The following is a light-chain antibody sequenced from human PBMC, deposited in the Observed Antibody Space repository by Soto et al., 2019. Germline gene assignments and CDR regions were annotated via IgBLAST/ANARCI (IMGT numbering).Light chain of an antibody. J-gene: IGKJ1*01. CDR1: QRVSSSY. Sequence: ESVLTQSPATLSLSPGGRATLSCRASQRVSSSYLAWYQQKPRQSRRPLIYGPSSRANGIPDSFSGSGSGTDFTLTIGSLEHEDFAAHYCQQYGSSHTWTFGQGTKVDIK. CDR3: QQYGSSHTWT. V-gene: IGKV3-20*01. CDR2: GPS.